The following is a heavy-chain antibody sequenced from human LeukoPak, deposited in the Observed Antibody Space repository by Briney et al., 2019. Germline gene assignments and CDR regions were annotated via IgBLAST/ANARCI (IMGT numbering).Heavy chain of an antibody. CDR2: IWYDGSNK. J-gene: IGHJ3*02. CDR3: ARDGDYYDSSGLPAFDI. V-gene: IGHV3-33*01. D-gene: IGHD3-22*01. CDR1: GFTFSSYG. Sequence: PGRSLRLSCAASGFTFSSYGMHWVRQAPGKGLEWVAVIWYDGSNKYYADSVKGRFTISRDNSKNTLYLQMNSLRAEDTAVYYCARDGDYYDSSGLPAFDIWGQGTTVTVSS.